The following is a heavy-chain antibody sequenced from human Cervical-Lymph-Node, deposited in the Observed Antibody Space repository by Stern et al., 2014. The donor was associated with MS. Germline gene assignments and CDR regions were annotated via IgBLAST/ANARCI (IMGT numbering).Heavy chain of an antibody. CDR3: ARHSVGVKDFDS. CDR1: GGSIRTFS. Sequence: VHLVESGPGLVKPSETLSLTCTASGGSIRTFSWSWIRQPPGRGLEWIGCVYYNGTTTHNPSLKSRVTMSVDTSKSQLSLRLHSVTAADTAVYYCARHSVGVKDFDSWGQGTLVTVSS. CDR2: VYYNGTT. J-gene: IGHJ4*02. V-gene: IGHV4-59*01. D-gene: IGHD4-23*01.